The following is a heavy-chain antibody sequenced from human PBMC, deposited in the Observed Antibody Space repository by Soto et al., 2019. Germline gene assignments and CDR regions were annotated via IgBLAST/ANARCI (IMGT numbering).Heavy chain of an antibody. CDR1: GFTFSSYS. J-gene: IGHJ1*01. Sequence: PGGSLRLSCAASGFTFSSYSMNWGRQAPGKGLEWVSSISSSSSYIYYADSVKGRFTISRDNAKNSLYLQMNSLRAEDTAVYYCARPESPYIWGTKRSQYFQHWGQGTLVTVSS. CDR3: ARPESPYIWGTKRSQYFQH. V-gene: IGHV3-21*01. CDR2: ISSSSSYI. D-gene: IGHD3-16*01.